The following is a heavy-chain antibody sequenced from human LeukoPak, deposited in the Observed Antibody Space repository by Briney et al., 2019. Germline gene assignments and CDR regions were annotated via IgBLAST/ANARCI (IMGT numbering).Heavy chain of an antibody. J-gene: IGHJ4*02. Sequence: ETLSLTCTVSGGSISSYYWSWVRQAPGKGLEWVSAISGSGGSTYYADSVKGRFTISRDNSKNTLYLQMNSPRAEDTAVYYCAKGPVTDSSSTGRDPPGDYWGQGTLVTISS. D-gene: IGHD6-6*01. CDR1: GGSISSYY. CDR3: AKGPVTDSSSTGRDPPGDY. CDR2: ISGSGGST. V-gene: IGHV3-23*01.